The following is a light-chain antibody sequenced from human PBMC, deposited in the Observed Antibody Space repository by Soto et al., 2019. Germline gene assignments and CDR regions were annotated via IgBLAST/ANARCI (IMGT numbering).Light chain of an antibody. J-gene: IGLJ1*01. V-gene: IGLV2-23*02. CDR3: CSSAGSSTFV. Sequence: QSVLTQPASVKSFEGRWITISRTETSSDVGSYNLVSWYQQHPGKAPKLMIYEVSKRPSGVSNRFSGSKSGNTASLTISGLQAEGEADYYCCSSAGSSTFVFGTGTKVTVL. CDR1: SSDVGSYNL. CDR2: EVS.